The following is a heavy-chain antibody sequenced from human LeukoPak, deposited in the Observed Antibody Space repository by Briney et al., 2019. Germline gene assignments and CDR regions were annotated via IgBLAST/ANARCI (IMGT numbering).Heavy chain of an antibody. CDR1: GGSFSGYY. J-gene: IGHJ3*02. CDR2: INHSGST. CDR3: AKSNGYGLIDI. D-gene: IGHD2-2*03. Sequence: SETLSLTCAVYGGSFSGYYWSWIRQPPGKGLEWIGEINHSGSTNYNPSLKSRVTISLDTSKNQFSLNLNSVTAADTAVYYCAKSNGYGLIDIWGQGTMVTVSS. V-gene: IGHV4-34*01.